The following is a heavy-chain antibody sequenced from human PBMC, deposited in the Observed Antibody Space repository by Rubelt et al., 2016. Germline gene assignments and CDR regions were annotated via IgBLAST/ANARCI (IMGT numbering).Heavy chain of an antibody. V-gene: IGHV4-61*01. J-gene: IGHJ4*02. CDR2: IYYSGST. CDR3: ATQTGHWPFDY. CDR1: GGSVSSGSYY. D-gene: IGHD1-1*01. Sequence: QVQLQESGPGLVKPSETLSLTCTVSGGSVSSGSYYWSWIRQPPGKGLEWIGYIYYSGSTNYIPSRKSRVTISVDTSKNQFSLKLSSVTAADTAVYYCATQTGHWPFDYWGQGTLVTVSS.